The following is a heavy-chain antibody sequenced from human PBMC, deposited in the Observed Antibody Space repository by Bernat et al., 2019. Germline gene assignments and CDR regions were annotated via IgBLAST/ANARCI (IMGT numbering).Heavy chain of an antibody. CDR3: ARALYYYDSSGPGAFDI. V-gene: IGHV3-30-3*01. CDR2: ISYDGSNK. D-gene: IGHD3-22*01. CDR1: GFTFSSYA. J-gene: IGHJ3*02. Sequence: QVQLVESGGGVVQPGRSLRLSCAASGFTFSSYAMHWVRQAPGKGLEWVAVISYDGSNKYYADSVKGRFIISRDNSKHTLYLQMNSLISEATAVYYCARALYYYDSSGPGAFDIWGQGTMVTVSS.